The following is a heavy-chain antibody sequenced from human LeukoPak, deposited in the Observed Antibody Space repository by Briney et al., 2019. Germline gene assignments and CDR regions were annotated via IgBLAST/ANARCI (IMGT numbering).Heavy chain of an antibody. CDR3: ARDSRIAAAALDY. V-gene: IGHV3-30*01. D-gene: IGHD6-13*01. CDR2: ISYDGSNK. J-gene: IGHJ4*02. Sequence: GGSLRLSCAASGFTFSSYAMHWVRQAPGKGLEWVAVISYDGSNKYYADSVKGRFTISRDNSKNTLYLQMNSLRAEDTAVYYCARDSRIAAAALDYWGQGILVTVSS. CDR1: GFTFSSYA.